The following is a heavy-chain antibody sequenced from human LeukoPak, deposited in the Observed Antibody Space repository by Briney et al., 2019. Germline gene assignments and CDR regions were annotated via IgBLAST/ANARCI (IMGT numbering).Heavy chain of an antibody. CDR1: GFTFSSYW. Sequence: GGSLRLSCAASGFTFSSYWMSWVRQAPGKGLEWVANINADGSEKYYVDSVKGRFTISRDNAKNSLYLQMNSLRAEDTAVYYCARAPRRGNVGYFQHWGQGTLVTVSS. V-gene: IGHV3-7*04. CDR3: ARAPRRGNVGYFQH. CDR2: INADGSEK. D-gene: IGHD2-15*01. J-gene: IGHJ1*01.